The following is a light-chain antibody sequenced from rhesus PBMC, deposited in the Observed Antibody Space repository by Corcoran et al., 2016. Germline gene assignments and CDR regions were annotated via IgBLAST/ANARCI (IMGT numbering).Light chain of an antibody. Sequence: DIQLTQSPSSLSASVGDRVTITCRASQGITNDLAWYQQKPGETPKLLIYEASSLQRGIPSRFSGSGSWTDFTLTISSLQSEDVATYYCQHYYRTPRTFGQGTKVEIK. CDR2: EAS. J-gene: IGKJ1*01. CDR1: QGITND. V-gene: IGKV1-25*02. CDR3: QHYYRTPRT.